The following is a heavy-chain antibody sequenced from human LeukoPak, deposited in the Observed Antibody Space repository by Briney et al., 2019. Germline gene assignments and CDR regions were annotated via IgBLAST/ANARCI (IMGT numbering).Heavy chain of an antibody. Sequence: ASVKVSCKASGYTFTSFDIHWVRQATGHGLEWMGWMNPNTGHTDYAQKFQGRVTITRNTSITTAYMDLSSLRSEDTAVYYCVRSNYYYDCFDYWGQGTLVTVSS. D-gene: IGHD3-10*01. J-gene: IGHJ4*02. CDR2: MNPNTGHT. V-gene: IGHV1-8*03. CDR1: GYTFTSFD. CDR3: VRSNYYYDCFDY.